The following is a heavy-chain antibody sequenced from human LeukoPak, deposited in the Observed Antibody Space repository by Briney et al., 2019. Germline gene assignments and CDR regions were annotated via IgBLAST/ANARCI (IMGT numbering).Heavy chain of an antibody. CDR2: IKQDGSEK. Sequence: GGSLRLSCVASGFTFSSYWMSWVPQAPGKGLEWVANIKQDGSEKYNVDSVKGRFTISRDNAKNSLYLQMNSLRAEDTAVYYCARDPSGGAFDIWGQGTMVTVSS. V-gene: IGHV3-7*01. J-gene: IGHJ3*02. D-gene: IGHD3-10*01. CDR3: ARDPSGGAFDI. CDR1: GFTFSSYW.